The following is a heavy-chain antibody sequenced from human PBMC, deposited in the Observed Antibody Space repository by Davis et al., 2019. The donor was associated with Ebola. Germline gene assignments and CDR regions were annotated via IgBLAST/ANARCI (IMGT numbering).Heavy chain of an antibody. D-gene: IGHD2-15*01. Sequence: SETLSLTCTVSGDSIANSIYYWAWIRQPPGKGLEWIGYIYSTGGTEYNPSLKTRVMMSVDTSKNQFSLNLRSVTAADTAVYYCARTDRVCSGGTCYSGNDFDYWGQGTLVTVSS. V-gene: IGHV4-61*05. CDR2: IYSTGGT. J-gene: IGHJ4*02. CDR3: ARTDRVCSGGTCYSGNDFDY. CDR1: GDSIANSIYY.